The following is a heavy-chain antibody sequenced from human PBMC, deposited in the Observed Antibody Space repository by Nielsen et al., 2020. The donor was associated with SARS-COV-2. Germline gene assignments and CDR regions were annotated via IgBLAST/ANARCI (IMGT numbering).Heavy chain of an antibody. Sequence: GESLKISCKGSGYSFTSYWIGWVRQMPGKGLEWMGIIYPVDSDTRYSPSFQGQVTISADKSIGTACLQWSSLKVSDTAMYYCARLDLVITAPALFDYWGQGTLVTVSP. CDR1: GYSFTSYW. CDR3: ARLDLVITAPALFDY. V-gene: IGHV5-51*01. CDR2: IYPVDSDT. J-gene: IGHJ4*02. D-gene: IGHD2-21*02.